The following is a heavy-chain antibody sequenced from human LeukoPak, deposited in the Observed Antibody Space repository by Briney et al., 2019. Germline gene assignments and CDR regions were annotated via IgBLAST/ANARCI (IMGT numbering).Heavy chain of an antibody. V-gene: IGHV3-21*01. Sequence: GGPLRLSCAASGFTFSSYSMNWVRQAPGKGLEWVSSISSSSSYIYYADSVKGRFTISRDNAKNSLYLQMNSLRAEDTAVYYCARCLYYYDSSGYPYYYGMDVWGQGTTVTVSS. CDR3: ARCLYYYDSSGYPYYYGMDV. CDR1: GFTFSSYS. J-gene: IGHJ6*02. D-gene: IGHD3-22*01. CDR2: ISSSSSYI.